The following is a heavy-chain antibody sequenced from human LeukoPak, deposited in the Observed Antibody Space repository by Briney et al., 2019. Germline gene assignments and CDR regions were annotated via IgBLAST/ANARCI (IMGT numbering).Heavy chain of an antibody. D-gene: IGHD3-10*01. J-gene: IGHJ4*02. V-gene: IGHV1-2*02. CDR3: VLATMVRGALDY. CDR1: GYTFTGYY. Sequence: GASVKVSCKASGYTFTGYYMHWVRHAPGQGLEWMGWINPNSGGTNYAQKFQVRVTMTRDTSLSTAYMELSRLRSDDTAVYYCVLATMVRGALDYWGQGTLVTVSS. CDR2: INPNSGGT.